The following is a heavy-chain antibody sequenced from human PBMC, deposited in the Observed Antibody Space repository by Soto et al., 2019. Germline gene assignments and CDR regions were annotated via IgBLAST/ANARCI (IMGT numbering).Heavy chain of an antibody. CDR2: ISSSSGTI. J-gene: IGHJ4*02. CDR3: ARDRRLAYCGGDCYSWFVVDY. Sequence: EVQLVESGGGLVQPGGSLRLSCAASGFTFSSYSMNWVRQAPGQGLEWVSYISSSSGTIYYADSVKGRFTISRDNAKNSLYLQMNSLRDEDTAVYYCARDRRLAYCGGDCYSWFVVDYWGQGTLVTVSS. D-gene: IGHD2-21*02. CDR1: GFTFSSYS. V-gene: IGHV3-48*02.